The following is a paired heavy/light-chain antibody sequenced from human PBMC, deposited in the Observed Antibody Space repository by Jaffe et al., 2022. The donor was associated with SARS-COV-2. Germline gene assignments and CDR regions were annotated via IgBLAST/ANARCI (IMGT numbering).Light chain of an antibody. CDR2: AAS. J-gene: IGKJ4*01. Sequence: DIQMTQSPSSLSASVGDRVTITCRASQGIRNDLGWFQHKPGKAPKRLIYAASSLQSWTPARFSGSGSGTEFTLTISSLQPEDVATYYCLQHSTYPLTFGGGTKVEVK. CDR3: LQHSTYPLT. CDR1: QGIRND. V-gene: IGKV1-17*01.
Heavy chain of an antibody. J-gene: IGHJ3*02. D-gene: IGHD3-10*02. CDR2: ISDSGDTT. CDR1: GFTFRKFA. CDR3: AKLSVVPPDVHLDAFDI. Sequence: EVKLVESGGGLVQPGGSLRLSCAASGFTFRKFAMSWVRQAPGKGLEWVSGISDSGDTTYDADSVKGRFTTSRDNSKNTLYLQLDSLRVDDTAIYYCAKLSVVPPDVHLDAFDIWGQGTMVTVSS. V-gene: IGHV3-23*04.